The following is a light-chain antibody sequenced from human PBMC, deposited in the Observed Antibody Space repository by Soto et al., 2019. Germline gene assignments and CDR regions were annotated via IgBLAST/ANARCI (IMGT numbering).Light chain of an antibody. Sequence: HCVLTQPASVSGSPGQSITISCTGSSSDVGGYNYVSWYQQHPGKAPKLMIYEVNYRPSGVSNRFSGSKSGNTASLTISGLQAEDEADYYCSAYTSSDTGVFGTGTKVTVL. J-gene: IGLJ1*01. CDR3: SAYTSSDTGV. V-gene: IGLV2-14*01. CDR2: EVN. CDR1: SSDVGGYNY.